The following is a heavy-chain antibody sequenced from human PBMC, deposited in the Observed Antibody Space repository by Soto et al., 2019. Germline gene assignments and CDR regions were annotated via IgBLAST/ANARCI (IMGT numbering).Heavy chain of an antibody. CDR1: GFTFSSYA. V-gene: IGHV3-30-3*01. CDR2: ISYDGSNK. J-gene: IGHJ4*02. D-gene: IGHD4-17*01. CDR3: ARQDYGDYDARGYYFDY. Sequence: GGSLRLSCAASGFTFSSYAMHWVRQAPGKGLEWVAVISYDGSNKYYADSVKGRFTISRDNSKNTLYLQMNSLRAEDTAVYYCARQDYGDYDARGYYFDYWGQGTLVTVSS.